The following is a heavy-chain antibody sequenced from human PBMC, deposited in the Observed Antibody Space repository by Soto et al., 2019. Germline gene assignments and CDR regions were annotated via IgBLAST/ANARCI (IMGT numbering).Heavy chain of an antibody. J-gene: IGHJ6*02. CDR2: IIPIFGTA. CDR1: GGTFSSYA. Sequence: SVKVSCNASGGTFSSYAISWVRQAPGQGLEWMGGIIPIFGTANYAQKFQGRVTITADESTSTAYMELGSLRSEDTAVYYCARGSSIRDTTSYYYYGMDVWGQGTTVTVSS. V-gene: IGHV1-69*13. CDR3: ARGSSIRDTTSYYYYGMDV. D-gene: IGHD6-6*01.